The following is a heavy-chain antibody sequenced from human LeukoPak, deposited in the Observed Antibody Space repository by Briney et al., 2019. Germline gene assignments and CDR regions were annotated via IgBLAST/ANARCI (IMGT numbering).Heavy chain of an antibody. V-gene: IGHV4-34*01. CDR2: INHSGST. Sequence: PSETLSLTCAVYGGSFSGYYWSWIRQPPGKGLEWIGEINHSGSTNYNPSLKSRVTISVDTSKNQFSLKLSSVTAADTAVYYCARAAAAAFDIWGQGTMVTVSP. CDR3: ARAAAAAFDI. D-gene: IGHD6-13*01. CDR1: GGSFSGYY. J-gene: IGHJ3*02.